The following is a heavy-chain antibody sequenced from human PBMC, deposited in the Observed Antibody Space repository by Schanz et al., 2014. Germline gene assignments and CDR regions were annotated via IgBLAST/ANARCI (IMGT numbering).Heavy chain of an antibody. CDR1: GFTFSSYA. J-gene: IGHJ4*02. V-gene: IGHV3-23*01. CDR2: ISGSGGST. CDR3: ARPPHDSSGYYPFDY. Sequence: EVQLLESGGGLVQPGGSLRLSCAASGFTFSSYAMSWVRQAPGKGLEWVSAISGSGGSTYYADSVEGRFTISRDNSKNTVYLQMNSLRVEDTAVYYCARPPHDSSGYYPFDYWGQGTLVTVSS. D-gene: IGHD3-22*01.